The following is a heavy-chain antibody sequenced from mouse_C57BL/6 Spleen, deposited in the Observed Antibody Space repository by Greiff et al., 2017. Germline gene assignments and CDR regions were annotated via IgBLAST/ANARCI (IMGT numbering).Heavy chain of an antibody. CDR2: IWSGGST. Sequence: VKLKESGPGLVQPSQSLSITCTVSGFSLTSYGVHWVRQSPGKGLEWLGVIWSGGSTDYNAAFISRLSISKDNSKSQVFFKMNSLQADDTAIYYCASGDGYYEDYYAMDYWGQGTSVTVSS. D-gene: IGHD2-3*01. J-gene: IGHJ4*01. CDR3: ASGDGYYEDYYAMDY. CDR1: GFSLTSYG. V-gene: IGHV2-2*01.